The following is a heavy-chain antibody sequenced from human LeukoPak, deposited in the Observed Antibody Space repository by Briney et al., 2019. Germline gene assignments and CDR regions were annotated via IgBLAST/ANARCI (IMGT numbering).Heavy chain of an antibody. CDR3: ARGGFSGFY. CDR2: ISTDGNST. CDR1: GFTFSSYW. Sequence: GGSLRLSCAASGFTFSSYWMHWVRQAPGKGLVWVSRISTDGNSTTYADSVKGRFTISRDNAKDTLYLQMNSLRAEDTAVYYCARGGFSGFYWGQGTLVTVSS. V-gene: IGHV3-74*01. J-gene: IGHJ4*02. D-gene: IGHD5-12*01.